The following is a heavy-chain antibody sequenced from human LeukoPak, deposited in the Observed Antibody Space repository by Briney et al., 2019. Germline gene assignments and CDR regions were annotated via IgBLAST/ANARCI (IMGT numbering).Heavy chain of an antibody. V-gene: IGHV4-61*08. J-gene: IGHJ5*02. CDR2: IYYSGST. D-gene: IGHD1-1*01. Sequence: SDTLSLTCTVSGGSISSGGYYWSWVRQPPGKGLEWIGYIYYSGSTNYNPSLKSRVTISVDTSKNQFSLKLSSVTAADTAVYYCARVRERGHPLPVAWGQGTLVTVSS. CDR1: GGSISSGGYY. CDR3: ARVRERGHPLPVA.